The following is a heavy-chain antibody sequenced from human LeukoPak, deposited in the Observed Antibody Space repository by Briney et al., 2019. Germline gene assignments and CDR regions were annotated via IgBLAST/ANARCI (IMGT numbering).Heavy chain of an antibody. Sequence: GGSLRLSCAASGFTFSSYGMHWVRQAPGKGLEWVAVISYDGSNKYYADSVKGRFTISRDNSKNTLYLQMNSLRAEDTAVYYCARETGDWYFDPWGRGTLVTVSS. CDR2: ISYDGSNK. CDR1: GFTFSSYG. V-gene: IGHV3-30*03. D-gene: IGHD1-14*01. CDR3: ARETGDWYFDP. J-gene: IGHJ2*01.